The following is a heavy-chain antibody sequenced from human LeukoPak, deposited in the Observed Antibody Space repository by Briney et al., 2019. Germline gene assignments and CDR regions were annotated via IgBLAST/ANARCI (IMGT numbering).Heavy chain of an antibody. V-gene: IGHV1-2*02. CDR2: INPNSGGT. Sequence: ASVKVSCKASGYTFTSYGISWVRQAPGQGLEWMGWINPNSGGTNYAQKFQGRVTMTRDTSISTAYMELSRLRSDDTAVYYCARGTAVIVVVVAATPGDYYYMDVWGKGTTVTVSS. CDR3: ARGTAVIVVVVAATPGDYYYMDV. CDR1: GYTFTSYG. J-gene: IGHJ6*03. D-gene: IGHD2-15*01.